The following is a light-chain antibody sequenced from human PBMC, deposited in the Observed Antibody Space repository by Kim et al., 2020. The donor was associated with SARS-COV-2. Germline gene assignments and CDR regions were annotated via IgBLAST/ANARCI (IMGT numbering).Light chain of an antibody. V-gene: IGKV1-27*01. CDR2: AAA. CDR3: QKYNSAPWT. CDR1: QDIANS. Sequence: ASIGDRVTITCRASQDIANSLAWYQQKPGKVPQVLIYAAATLQSGVPSRFSGSGAGTEFTLTIGSLQTEDVATYYCQKYNSAPWTFGPGTKVDIK. J-gene: IGKJ1*01.